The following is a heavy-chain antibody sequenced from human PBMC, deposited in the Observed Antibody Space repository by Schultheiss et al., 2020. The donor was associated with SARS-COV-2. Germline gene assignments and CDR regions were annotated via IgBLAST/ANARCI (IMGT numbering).Heavy chain of an antibody. Sequence: ASVKVSCKASGYTFTGYYMHWVRQAPGQGLEWMGRINPNSGGTNYAQKFQGRVTMTTDTSTSTAYMELRSLRSDDTAVYYCATYYYGSETYDYWGQGTLVTVSS. CDR2: INPNSGGT. CDR3: ATYYYGSETYDY. D-gene: IGHD3-10*01. CDR1: GYTFTGYY. J-gene: IGHJ4*02. V-gene: IGHV1-2*06.